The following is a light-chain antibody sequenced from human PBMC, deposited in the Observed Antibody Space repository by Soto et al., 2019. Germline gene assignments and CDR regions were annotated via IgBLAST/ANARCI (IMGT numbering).Light chain of an antibody. J-gene: IGKJ4*01. Sequence: DIQMTQSPSSVSASVGDRVTITCRASQGITSWLAWYQQKPGKAPKLLIYRASNLQSGVPSRFSGSGSGTYFTLTISGLQPADFATYYCQQTTTFPLTFGGGTKVEIK. CDR3: QQTTTFPLT. V-gene: IGKV1-12*01. CDR2: RAS. CDR1: QGITSW.